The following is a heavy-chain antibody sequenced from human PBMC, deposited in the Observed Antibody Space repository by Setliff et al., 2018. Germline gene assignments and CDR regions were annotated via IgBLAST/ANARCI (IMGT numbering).Heavy chain of an antibody. CDR2: MYYSGST. CDR3: ARHLLVQGTYHFDY. J-gene: IGHJ4*02. Sequence: SETLSLTCSVSGGSISSGSYYWGWIRQSPGKGLERIGSMYYSGSTYYNPSLKGRVTLSVDTTKNQFSLKLTSMTAADTAVYFCARHLLVQGTYHFDYWGQGSPVTVSS. D-gene: IGHD3-10*01. CDR1: GGSISSGSYY. V-gene: IGHV4-39*01.